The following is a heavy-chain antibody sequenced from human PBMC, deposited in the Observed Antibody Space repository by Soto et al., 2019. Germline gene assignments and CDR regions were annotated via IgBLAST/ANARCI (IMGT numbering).Heavy chain of an antibody. J-gene: IGHJ4*02. D-gene: IGHD1-26*01. Sequence: EVQLVESGGGLVQPGGSLRLSCAASGFTFSSYWMSWFRQAPGKGLEWVANIKQDGSEKYYVDSVKGRFTISRDNAKNSLYLQMNSLRAEDTAVYYCARVRGGTTGRFDYWGQGTLVTVSS. CDR3: ARVRGGTTGRFDY. CDR1: GFTFSSYW. V-gene: IGHV3-7*01. CDR2: IKQDGSEK.